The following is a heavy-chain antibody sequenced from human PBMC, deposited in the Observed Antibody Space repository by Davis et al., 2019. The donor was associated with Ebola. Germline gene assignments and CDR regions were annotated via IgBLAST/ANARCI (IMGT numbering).Heavy chain of an antibody. CDR1: GFTFSAYY. CDR2: ISSSSSYT. D-gene: IGHD3-22*01. Sequence: GGSLRLSCAASGFTFSAYYMSWIRQAPGKGLEWVSYISSSSSYTNYADSVKGRFTISRDNAKNSLYLQMNSLRAEDTAVYYCARSSSGYFYGLDYWGQGTLVTVSS. V-gene: IGHV3-11*06. CDR3: ARSSSGYFYGLDY. J-gene: IGHJ4*02.